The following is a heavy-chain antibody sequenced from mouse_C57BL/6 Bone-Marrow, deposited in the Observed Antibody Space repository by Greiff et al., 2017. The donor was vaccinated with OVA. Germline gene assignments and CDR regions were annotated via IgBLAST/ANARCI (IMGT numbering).Heavy chain of an antibody. Sequence: EVQLQQSGAELVRPGASVKLSCTASGFNIKDYYMHWVKQRPEQGLEWIGRIDPEDGDTEYAPKFQGKATMTADTSSNTAYLQLSSLPSEDTAVYYCTTEVVAPYWYFDVWGTGTTVTVSS. CDR1: GFNIKDYY. V-gene: IGHV14-1*01. CDR2: IDPEDGDT. D-gene: IGHD1-1*01. CDR3: TTEVVAPYWYFDV. J-gene: IGHJ1*03.